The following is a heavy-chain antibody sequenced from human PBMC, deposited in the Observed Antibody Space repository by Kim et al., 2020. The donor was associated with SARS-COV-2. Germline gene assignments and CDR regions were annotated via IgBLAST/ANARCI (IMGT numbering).Heavy chain of an antibody. CDR2: IYPGDSDP. Sequence: GESLKISCKGSGYSFTSYWIGWVRQMPGKGLEWMGIIYPGDSDPRYSPSFQGQVTISADQSISTAYLQWSSLKAADTAMYYCARSTDYGGKPYYYYYGMDVWGQGTTVTVSS. CDR3: ARSTDYGGKPYYYYYGMDV. V-gene: IGHV5-51*01. J-gene: IGHJ6*02. CDR1: GYSFTSYW. D-gene: IGHD4-17*01.